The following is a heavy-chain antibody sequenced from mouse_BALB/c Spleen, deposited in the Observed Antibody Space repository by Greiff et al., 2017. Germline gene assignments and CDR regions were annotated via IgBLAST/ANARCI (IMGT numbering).Heavy chain of an antibody. CDR1: GYTFTDYV. CDR3: ARVYYGYDGESSWFAY. J-gene: IGHJ3*01. V-gene: IGHV1-77*01. D-gene: IGHD2-2*01. Sequence: QVQLQQSGPELVKPGASVKMSCKASGYTFTDYVISWVKQRTGQGLEWIGEIYPGSGSTYYNEKFKGKATLTADKSSNTAYMQLSSLTSEDSAVYFCARVYYGYDGESSWFAYWGQGTLVTVSA. CDR2: IYPGSGST.